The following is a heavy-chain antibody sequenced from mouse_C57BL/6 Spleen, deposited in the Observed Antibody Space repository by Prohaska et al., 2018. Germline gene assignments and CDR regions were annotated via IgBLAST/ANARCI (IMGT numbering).Heavy chain of an antibody. D-gene: IGHD4-1*01. CDR2: IRLKSDNYAT. CDR3: TAPAGSFDY. V-gene: IGHV6-3*01. J-gene: IGHJ2*01. Sequence: EVKLEESGGGLVQPGGSMKLSCVASGFTFSNYWMNWVRQSPEKGLEWVAQIRLKSDNYATHYVESVKGRFTISRDDSKSSVYLQMNNLRAEDTGIYYCTAPAGSFDYWGQGTTLTVSS. CDR1: GFTFSNYW.